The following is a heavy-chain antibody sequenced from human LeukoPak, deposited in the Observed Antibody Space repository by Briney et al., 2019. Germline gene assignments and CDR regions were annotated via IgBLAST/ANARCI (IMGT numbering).Heavy chain of an antibody. CDR3: ARSTTVTTDHRDFDY. CDR1: GFTFSSYS. Sequence: GGSLRLSCAASGFTFSSYSMNWVRQAPGKGLEWVSSSSSSSSHIYYADSVKGRFTISRDNAKNSLYLQMNSLRAEDTAVYYCARSTTVTTDHRDFDYWGQGTLVTVSS. D-gene: IGHD4-17*01. J-gene: IGHJ4*02. CDR2: SSSSSSHI. V-gene: IGHV3-21*01.